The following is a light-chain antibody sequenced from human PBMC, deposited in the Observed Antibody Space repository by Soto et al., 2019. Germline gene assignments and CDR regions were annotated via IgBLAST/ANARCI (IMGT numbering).Light chain of an antibody. CDR3: SSYTRNSTLV. CDR1: SSDVGGYNY. CDR2: EVS. V-gene: IGLV2-14*01. J-gene: IGLJ2*01. Sequence: QSVLTQPASVSGSPGQSITISCTGTSSDVGGYNYVSWYQQHPGKAPKLMIYEVSNRPSGVSNRFSGSKSDNTASLTISGLQAEDEADYYCSSYTRNSTLVFGGGTKVTVL.